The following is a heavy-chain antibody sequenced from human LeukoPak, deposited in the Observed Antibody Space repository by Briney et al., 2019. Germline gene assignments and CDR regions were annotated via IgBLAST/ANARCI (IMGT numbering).Heavy chain of an antibody. D-gene: IGHD5-18*01. CDR3: ARSRGFSYGFNFDY. Sequence: SETLSLTCNVSGGSINSGSFYWSWIRQPAGKGLEWIGRIYSGGHTNYNPSLKSRVTVSADTSKNHFSLNLSSVTAADTAVYYCARSRGFSYGFNFDYWGQGTLVTVSS. CDR1: GGSINSGSFY. CDR2: IYSGGHT. V-gene: IGHV4-61*02. J-gene: IGHJ4*02.